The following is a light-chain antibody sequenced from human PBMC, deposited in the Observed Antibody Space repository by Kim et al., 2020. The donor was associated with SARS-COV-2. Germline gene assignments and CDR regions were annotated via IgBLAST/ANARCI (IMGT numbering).Light chain of an antibody. CDR3: QQYNSYSLLT. CDR1: QSISSW. V-gene: IGKV1-5*03. J-gene: IGKJ4*01. CDR2: KAS. Sequence: SLVDRVTIPCRASQSISSWLAWYQQKPGKAPKLLIYKASSLESGVPSRFSGSGSGTEFTLTISSLQPDDFATYYCQQYNSYSLLTFGGGTKVDIK.